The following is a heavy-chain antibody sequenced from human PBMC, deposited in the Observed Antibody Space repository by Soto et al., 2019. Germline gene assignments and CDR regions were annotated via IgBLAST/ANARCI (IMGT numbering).Heavy chain of an antibody. J-gene: IGHJ4*02. D-gene: IGHD3-10*01. CDR2: IFPGDSDT. Sequence: PGKGLEWMGIIFPGDSDTRYRPSFQGQVTISADKSISTAYLQWSSLKASDTAMYYCARHPDYASGVDYWGQGPLVSVSS. V-gene: IGHV5-51*01. CDR3: ARHPDYASGVDY.